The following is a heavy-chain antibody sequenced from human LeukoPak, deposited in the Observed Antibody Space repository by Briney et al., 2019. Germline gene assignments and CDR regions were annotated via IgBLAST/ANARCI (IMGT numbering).Heavy chain of an antibody. CDR2: ISYDGSNK. D-gene: IGHD5-18*01. Sequence: PGGSLRLSCVASGFTFSSYNMHWVRQAPGKGLEGVAVISYDGSNKYYADSVKGRSTISRDNSKNTLYLQVNSLRPEDTAVYYCGRDTVGYGGAFDIWGQGTMVTVPS. V-gene: IGHV3-30-3*01. CDR1: GFTFSSYN. J-gene: IGHJ3*02. CDR3: GRDTVGYGGAFDI.